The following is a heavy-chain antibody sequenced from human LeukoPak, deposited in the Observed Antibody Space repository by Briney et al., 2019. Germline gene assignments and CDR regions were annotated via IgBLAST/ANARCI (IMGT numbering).Heavy chain of an antibody. V-gene: IGHV4-59*01. J-gene: IGHJ4*02. Sequence: SETLSLTCTISSGSINTYYWSWIRQTPGKGLEWIGYIYYSGSTNYNPSLKSRVTISVDTSKNQFSLKLSSVTAADTAVYYCARVGEYYDSSGYLDYWGQGTLVTVSS. CDR3: ARVGEYYDSSGYLDY. CDR2: IYYSGST. CDR1: SGSINTYY. D-gene: IGHD3-22*01.